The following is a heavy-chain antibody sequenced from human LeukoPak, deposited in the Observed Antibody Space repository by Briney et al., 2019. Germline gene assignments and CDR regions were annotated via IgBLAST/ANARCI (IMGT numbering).Heavy chain of an antibody. CDR1: GFPFSRTS. Sequence: PGGSLRLSCAASGFPFSRTSMTWVRQAPGKGLEWVSTISPSGGSTFYADSVKGRFTISRDNSKNTVFLQMNSLRAEDTAVYYCARDEYYETSGLDYWGQGTLVTVSS. CDR3: ARDEYYETSGLDY. J-gene: IGHJ4*02. D-gene: IGHD3-22*01. V-gene: IGHV3-23*01. CDR2: ISPSGGST.